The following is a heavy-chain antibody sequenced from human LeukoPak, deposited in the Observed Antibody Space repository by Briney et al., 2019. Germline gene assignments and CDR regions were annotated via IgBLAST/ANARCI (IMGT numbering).Heavy chain of an antibody. J-gene: IGHJ1*01. Sequence: GGSLRLSCAGSGFIFSDYEMNWVRQAPGKGRVWVSRINSDGSRVTYADSVKGRFTISRDNAKNTLFLQMNSLRAEDTAVYYCAKIGYTSVWRVWGQGTLVTVSS. V-gene: IGHV3-74*01. CDR3: AKIGYTSVWRV. D-gene: IGHD6-19*01. CDR1: GFIFSDYE. CDR2: INSDGSRV.